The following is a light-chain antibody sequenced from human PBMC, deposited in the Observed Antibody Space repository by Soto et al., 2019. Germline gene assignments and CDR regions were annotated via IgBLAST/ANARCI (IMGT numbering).Light chain of an antibody. J-gene: IGLJ1*01. CDR3: SSYTSSSPYV. V-gene: IGLV2-14*01. CDR1: SSDVGGYNY. Sequence: QSALTQPASVSGSPGQSITISCTGTSSDVGGYNYVSWYQQHPGKAPKLMIYDVSNRPSGVSNRFSGSKSGNTASVTISGLQAEDEAGYYCSSYTSSSPYVFGTGTKVTVL. CDR2: DVS.